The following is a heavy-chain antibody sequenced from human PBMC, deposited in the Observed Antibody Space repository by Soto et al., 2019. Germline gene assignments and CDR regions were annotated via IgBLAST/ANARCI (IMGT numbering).Heavy chain of an antibody. J-gene: IGHJ6*03. CDR2: TYYRSKWYN. V-gene: IGHV6-1*01. D-gene: IGHD2-2*01. Sequence: SQTLSLTCAISGDSVSSNSAAWNWIRQSPSRGLEWLGRTYYRSKWYNGYTVSVKSRITINPDTSKNQFSLQLNSVTPEDTAVYYCARAGPYCSSTSCYGLGDYYYYYMDVWGKGTTVTVSS. CDR3: ARAGPYCSSTSCYGLGDYYYYYMDV. CDR1: GDSVSSNSAA.